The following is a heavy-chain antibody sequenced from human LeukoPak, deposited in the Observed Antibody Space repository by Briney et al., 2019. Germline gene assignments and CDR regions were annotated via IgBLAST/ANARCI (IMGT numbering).Heavy chain of an antibody. Sequence: GGSLRLSCAASGFTFSIYAMSWVRQAPGKGLEWVSAISGSGGSTYYADSVKGRFTISRDNSKNTLYLQMNSLRAEDTAVYYCAKDPDYYGSGSYYPYWGQGTLVTVSS. CDR1: GFTFSIYA. J-gene: IGHJ4*02. D-gene: IGHD3-10*01. CDR2: ISGSGGST. V-gene: IGHV3-23*01. CDR3: AKDPDYYGSGSYYPY.